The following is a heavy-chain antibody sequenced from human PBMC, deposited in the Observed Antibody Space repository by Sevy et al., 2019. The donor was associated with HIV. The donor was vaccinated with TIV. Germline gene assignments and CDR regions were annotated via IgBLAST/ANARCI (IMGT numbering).Heavy chain of an antibody. CDR1: GYTFTGYY. V-gene: IGHV1-2*02. CDR3: ATGDTAMVTLDYFDY. J-gene: IGHJ4*02. CDR2: INPNSGGT. Sequence: ASVKVSCKASGYTFTGYYMHWVRQAPGQGLEWMGWINPNSGGTNYAQKFQGRVTMTRDTSISTAYMELSRLRSDDTAVYYCATGDTAMVTLDYFDYWGQGTLVTVSS. D-gene: IGHD5-18*01.